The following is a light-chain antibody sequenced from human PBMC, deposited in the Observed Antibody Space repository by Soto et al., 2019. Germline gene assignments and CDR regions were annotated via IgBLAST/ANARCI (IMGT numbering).Light chain of an antibody. V-gene: IGKV3-20*01. CDR1: QSVSSSY. CDR2: GAS. Sequence: EIVLTQSPGTLSLSPGERATLSCRASQSVSSSYLAWYQQKPGQAPRLLIYGASSRATGIPDRFSGSGSGTDLTLTISRLEPEDFAVYYCQQYGSSPVLTFGGGTKVEIK. CDR3: QQYGSSPVLT. J-gene: IGKJ4*01.